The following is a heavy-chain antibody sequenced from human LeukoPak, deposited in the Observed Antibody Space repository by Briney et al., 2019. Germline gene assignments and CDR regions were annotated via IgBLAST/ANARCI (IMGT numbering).Heavy chain of an antibody. V-gene: IGHV4-59*01. Sequence: SETLSLTCTVSGGSISSYYWSWIRQPPGKGLEWIGYISYSGSTNYNPSLRSRVTISVDTSKNQFSLKLSSVTAADTAVYYCARGPTSNRFDPWGQGTLVTVSS. CDR1: GGSISSYY. CDR2: ISYSGST. J-gene: IGHJ5*02. CDR3: ARGPTSNRFDP.